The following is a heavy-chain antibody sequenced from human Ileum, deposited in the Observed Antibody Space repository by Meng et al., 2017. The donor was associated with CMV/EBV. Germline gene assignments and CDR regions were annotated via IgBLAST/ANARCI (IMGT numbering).Heavy chain of an antibody. J-gene: IGHJ6*02. CDR1: GFTFSSYA. Sequence: GGSLRLSCAASGFTFSSYAMHWVRQAPGKGLEWVAVISYDGSNKYYADSVKGRFTISRDNSKNTLYLQMNSLRAEDTAVYYCARRYGITMVRGVITDYYYYGMDVWGQGTTVTVSS. CDR3: ARRYGITMVRGVITDYYYYGMDV. D-gene: IGHD3-10*01. CDR2: ISYDGSNK. V-gene: IGHV3-30-3*01.